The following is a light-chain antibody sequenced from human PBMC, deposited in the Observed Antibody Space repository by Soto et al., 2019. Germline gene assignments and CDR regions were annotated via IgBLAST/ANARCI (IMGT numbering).Light chain of an antibody. V-gene: IGKV4-1*01. CDR3: LQYYGLPPRT. CDR1: QSVFYSPNNKNY. Sequence: DIVMTQSPDSLAVSLGERATINCKSSQSVFYSPNNKNYLAWYQQKPGQPPKLLIYWASTRESGVPDRFSGSGSGTDFTLTIYTLQPEDVAVYYCLQYYGLPPRTFGQGTKVEIK. J-gene: IGKJ2*01. CDR2: WAS.